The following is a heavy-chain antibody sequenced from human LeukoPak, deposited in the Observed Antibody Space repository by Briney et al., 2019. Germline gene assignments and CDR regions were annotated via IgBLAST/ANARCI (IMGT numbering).Heavy chain of an antibody. Sequence: SDTLSLTCTVSGDSISTSKSYWGWIRQPPLKGLEWIGSIYYTGNTYYNASLKSRVTISVDTSKNQFSLKLSSVTAADTAVYYCASHITAGGSYYWYMDVWGNGTTVTVSS. D-gene: IGHD6-13*01. CDR2: IYYTGNT. V-gene: IGHV4-39*01. J-gene: IGHJ6*03. CDR1: GDSISTSKSY. CDR3: ASHITAGGSYYWYMDV.